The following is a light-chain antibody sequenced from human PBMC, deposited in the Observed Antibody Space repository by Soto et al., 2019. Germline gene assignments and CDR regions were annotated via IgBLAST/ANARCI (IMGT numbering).Light chain of an antibody. CDR1: QTIATY. V-gene: IGKV1-39*01. Sequence: DIQMTQSPSSLSASIGDRVTITCRSSQTIATYLHWFQLKPGEAPNLLIYDASSLQSGVPSRFSGSGSGTDLTLTITNLQPEDFGTYYCQQTFSNFVSFGGGTKVEMK. CDR2: DAS. CDR3: QQTFSNFVS. J-gene: IGKJ4*01.